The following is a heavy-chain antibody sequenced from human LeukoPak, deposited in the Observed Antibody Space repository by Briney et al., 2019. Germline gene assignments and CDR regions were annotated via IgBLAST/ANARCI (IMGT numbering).Heavy chain of an antibody. J-gene: IGHJ2*01. CDR1: GGSISSGSYY. CDR2: IYTSGST. CDR3: ARGGDYYDSSGPSVWHFDL. V-gene: IGHV4-61*02. D-gene: IGHD3-22*01. Sequence: SETLSLTCTVSGGSISSGSYYWSWIRQPAGKGLEWIGRIYTSGSTNYNPSLKSRVTISVDTSKNQFSLKLSSVTAADTAVYYCARGGDYYDSSGPSVWHFDLWGRGTLVTVSS.